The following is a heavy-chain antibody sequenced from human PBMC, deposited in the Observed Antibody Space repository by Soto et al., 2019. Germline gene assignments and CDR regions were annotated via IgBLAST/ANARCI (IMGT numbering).Heavy chain of an antibody. Sequence: QVPLVQSGAEVKKPGASVKVSCKASGYTFTAYYMHWVRQAPGQGLEWMGWINPNSGGTYHAQNFQGRVTMTRDTSPTTAYMELASLRSDDTAVYYCARGGGRGYNELDPWGHGTLVIVSS. CDR2: INPNSGGT. V-gene: IGHV1-2*02. CDR3: ARGGGRGYNELDP. D-gene: IGHD5-12*01. CDR1: GYTFTAYY. J-gene: IGHJ5*02.